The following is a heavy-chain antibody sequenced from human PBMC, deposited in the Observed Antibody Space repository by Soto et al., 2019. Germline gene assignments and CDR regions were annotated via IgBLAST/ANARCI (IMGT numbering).Heavy chain of an antibody. CDR3: ARFSDYYF. CDR2: ISSSSGTI. Sequence: EVQLVESGGGLVQPGGSLRLSCAASGFTFSSNSMNWVRQAPGKGPEWISYISSSSGTIYYADSVEGRFTISRDNAKNSLYLQMNSLRDADTAIYYCARFSDYYFWGQGTLVSVSS. D-gene: IGHD4-17*01. CDR1: GFTFSSNS. J-gene: IGHJ4*02. V-gene: IGHV3-48*02.